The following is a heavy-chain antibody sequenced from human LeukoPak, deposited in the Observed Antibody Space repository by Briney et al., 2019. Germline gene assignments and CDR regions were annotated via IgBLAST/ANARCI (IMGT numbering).Heavy chain of an antibody. Sequence: SETLSLTCAVYGGSFSGYYWSWIRQPPGKGLGWIGEINHSGSTNYNPSLKSRVTISVDTSKNQFSLKLSSVTAADTAVYYCARVSRRYFQHWGQGTLVTVSS. CDR3: ARVSRRYFQH. J-gene: IGHJ1*01. CDR1: GGSFSGYY. V-gene: IGHV4-34*01. CDR2: INHSGST.